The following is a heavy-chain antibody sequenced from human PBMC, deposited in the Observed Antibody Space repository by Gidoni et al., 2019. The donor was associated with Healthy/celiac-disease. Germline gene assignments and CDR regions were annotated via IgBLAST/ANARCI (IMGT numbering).Heavy chain of an antibody. CDR2: ISSRGSTI. Sequence: EVKLVESGGGLVQPGGSMRLSCAASGFPFSSYEMNWVRQAPGKGLEWVSYISSRGSTIYYADSVKGRFTISRDNAKNSLYLQMNSLRAEDTAVYYCARGSYSGSYSFDYWGQGTLVTVSS. J-gene: IGHJ4*02. CDR3: ARGSYSGSYSFDY. V-gene: IGHV3-48*03. D-gene: IGHD1-26*01. CDR1: GFPFSSYE.